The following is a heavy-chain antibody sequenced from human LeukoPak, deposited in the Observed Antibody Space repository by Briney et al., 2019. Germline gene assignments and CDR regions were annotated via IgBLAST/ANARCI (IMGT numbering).Heavy chain of an antibody. CDR1: GYTFTSYA. CDR2: INAGNGST. CDR3: ARERVITNNWFDP. J-gene: IGHJ5*02. Sequence: ASVKVSCKASGYTFTSYAMHWVRQAPGQRLEWMGWINAGNGSTKYSQKFQGRVTITRDTSASTAYMELSSLRSEDTAVYYCARERVITNNWFDPWGQGTLVTASS. D-gene: IGHD3-10*01. V-gene: IGHV1-3*01.